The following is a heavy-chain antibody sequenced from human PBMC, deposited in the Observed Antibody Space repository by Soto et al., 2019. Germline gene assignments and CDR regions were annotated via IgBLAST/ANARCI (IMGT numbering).Heavy chain of an antibody. CDR3: AKGARKGYGDYRFWYFDL. V-gene: IGHV3-23*01. CDR2: IRGSGGST. J-gene: IGHJ2*01. D-gene: IGHD4-17*01. CDR1: GFTFSSYA. Sequence: EVQLLESGGGLVQPGGSLRLSCAASGFTFSSYAMSWVRQAPGKGLEWVSAIRGSGGSTYYADSVKGRFTISRDNSKNTLYLQMNSLRAEDTAVYYCAKGARKGYGDYRFWYFDLWGRGTLVTVSS.